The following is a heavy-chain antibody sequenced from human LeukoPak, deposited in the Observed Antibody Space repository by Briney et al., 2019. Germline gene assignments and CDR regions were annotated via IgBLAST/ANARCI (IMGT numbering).Heavy chain of an antibody. CDR2: INPNSGGT. V-gene: IGHV1-2*02. CDR1: GYTFTGYY. Sequence: ASVKVSYKASGYTFTGYYMHWVRQAPGQGLEWMGWINPNSGGTNYAQKFQGRVTMTRDTSISTAYMELSRLRSDDTAVYYCARDPYDSSGYYFDYWGQGTLVTVSS. CDR3: ARDPYDSSGYYFDY. J-gene: IGHJ4*02. D-gene: IGHD3-22*01.